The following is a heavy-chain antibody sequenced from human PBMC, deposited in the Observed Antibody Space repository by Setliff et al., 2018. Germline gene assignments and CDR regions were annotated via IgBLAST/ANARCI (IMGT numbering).Heavy chain of an antibody. CDR1: GASVSSHY. Sequence: PSETLSLTCNVSGASVSSHYWDWIRQPPGKGLEWISFISYSGITTYNVSLKSRVSISVDTSKNQLSLTLSSVTAADTAVYYCVREGYSEYFQDWGRGTLVTVSS. D-gene: IGHD1-1*01. CDR2: ISYSGIT. CDR3: VREGYSEYFQD. J-gene: IGHJ1*01. V-gene: IGHV4-59*02.